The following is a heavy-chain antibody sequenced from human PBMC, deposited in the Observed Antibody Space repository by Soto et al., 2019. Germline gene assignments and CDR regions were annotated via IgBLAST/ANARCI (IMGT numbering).Heavy chain of an antibody. CDR3: AALRYYYYGMDV. Sequence: SGGSLRLSCAGSGFTFSSYEMNWVRQAPGKGLEWVSYISSSGSTIYYADSVKGRFTISRDNAKYTLYLQMNSLRAEDTAVYFCAALRYYYYGMDVWGQGTTVTVSS. CDR1: GFTFSSYE. CDR2: ISSSGSTI. J-gene: IGHJ6*02. V-gene: IGHV3-48*03.